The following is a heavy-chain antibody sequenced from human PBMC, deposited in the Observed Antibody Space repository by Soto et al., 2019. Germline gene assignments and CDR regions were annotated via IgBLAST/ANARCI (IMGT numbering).Heavy chain of an antibody. J-gene: IGHJ4*02. CDR1: GFTFSSYG. CDR3: AKVKNPYTFGGQGFDY. CDR2: ISYDGSNK. D-gene: IGHD3-16*01. Sequence: QVQLVESGGGVVQPGRSLRLSCAASGFTFSSYGMHWVRLAPGKGLEWVAVISYDGSNKYYADSVKGRFTISRDNSKNTLYLQMNSLRAEDTAVYYCAKVKNPYTFGGQGFDYWGQGTLVTVSS. V-gene: IGHV3-30*18.